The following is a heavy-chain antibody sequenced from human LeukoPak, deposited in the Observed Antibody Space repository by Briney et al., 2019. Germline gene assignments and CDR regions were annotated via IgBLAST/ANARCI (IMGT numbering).Heavy chain of an antibody. CDR1: GGSISSSSYY. D-gene: IGHD3-10*01. Sequence: SETLSLTCTVSGGSISSSSYYWGWIRQPPGKGLEWIGSIYYSGSTYYNPSLKSRVTISVDTSKNQFSLKLSSVTAADTAMYYCARGYGSGSYFDYWGQGTLVTVSS. CDR3: ARGYGSGSYFDY. V-gene: IGHV4-39*07. J-gene: IGHJ4*02. CDR2: IYYSGST.